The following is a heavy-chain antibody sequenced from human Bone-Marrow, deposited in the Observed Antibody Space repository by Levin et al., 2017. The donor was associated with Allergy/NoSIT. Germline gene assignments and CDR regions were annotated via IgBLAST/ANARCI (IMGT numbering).Heavy chain of an antibody. D-gene: IGHD1-14*01. V-gene: IGHV1-69*04. J-gene: IGHJ6*02. CDR3: ARDGRITGTTSGGTILYYYYGMDV. CDR1: GGTFSSYT. CDR2: IIPILGIA. Sequence: ASVKVSCKASGGTFSSYTISWVRQAPGQGLEWMGRIIPILGIANYAQKFQGRVTITADKSTSTAYMELSSLRSEDTAVYYCARDGRITGTTSGGTILYYYYGMDVWGQGTTVTVSS.